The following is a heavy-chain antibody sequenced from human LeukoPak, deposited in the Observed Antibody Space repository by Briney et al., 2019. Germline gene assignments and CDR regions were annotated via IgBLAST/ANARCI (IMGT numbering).Heavy chain of an antibody. J-gene: IGHJ4*01. V-gene: IGHV4-39*07. CDR2: IYYSGST. CDR1: GGSISSSSYY. CDR3: ARDPGEFDY. D-gene: IGHD3-16*01. Sequence: PSETLSLTCTVSGGSISSSSYYWGWVRQPPGTGLEWVASIYYSGSTYYNPSLKSRVTISVDTSKNQFSVKLSSVTAADTAVYYCARDPGEFDYWGHGTLVTVSS.